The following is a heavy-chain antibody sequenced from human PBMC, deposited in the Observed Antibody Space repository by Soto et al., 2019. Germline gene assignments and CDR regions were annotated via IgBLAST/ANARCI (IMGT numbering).Heavy chain of an antibody. V-gene: IGHV1-2*04. CDR2: INPNSGGT. D-gene: IGHD6-13*01. Sequence: ASVKVSCKASGYTFTGYYMHWVRQAPGQGLEWMGWINPNSGGTNYAQKFQGWVTMTRDTSISTAYMELGRLRSDDTAVYYCARGQSEHSSSWSRFDYWGQGTLVTVSS. CDR3: ARGQSEHSSSWSRFDY. J-gene: IGHJ4*02. CDR1: GYTFTGYY.